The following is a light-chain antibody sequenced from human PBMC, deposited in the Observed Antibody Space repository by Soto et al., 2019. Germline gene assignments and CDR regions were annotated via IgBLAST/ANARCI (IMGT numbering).Light chain of an antibody. CDR2: DDT. J-gene: IGLJ1*01. Sequence: QSVVTQPRSVSGAPGQTITISCSGTSSNIGAGYAVHWYQHLPGTAPKLLIFDDTNRPSGVPDRFSGSRSGASASLAITGLQADDEGDYYCQSSDKSPDSSYVFGSGTNGT. CDR3: QSSDKSPDSSYV. CDR1: SSNIGAGYA. V-gene: IGLV1-40*01.